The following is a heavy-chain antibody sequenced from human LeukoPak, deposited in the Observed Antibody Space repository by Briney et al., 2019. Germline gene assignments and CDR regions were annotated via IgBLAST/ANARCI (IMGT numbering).Heavy chain of an antibody. Sequence: ASVKVSCKASGYTFTGYYMHWVRQAPGQGLAWMGWINPNSGGTNYAQKFQGRVTMTRDTSISTAYMELSRLRSDDTAVYYCAREGCSSTSCHDAFDIWGQGTMVTVSS. J-gene: IGHJ3*02. V-gene: IGHV1-2*02. D-gene: IGHD2-2*01. CDR3: AREGCSSTSCHDAFDI. CDR1: GYTFTGYY. CDR2: INPNSGGT.